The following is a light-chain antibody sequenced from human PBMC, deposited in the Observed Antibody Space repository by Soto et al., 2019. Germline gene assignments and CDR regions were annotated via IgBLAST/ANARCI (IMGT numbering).Light chain of an antibody. CDR1: QSISYW. V-gene: IGKV1-5*03. CDR3: QQYNNYWT. Sequence: DIQLTQSPSFLSASVGDRVTITCRASQSISYWLAWYQQKPGKAPNLLIYKASSLESGVPSRFSGSGSGTEFTLTISSLQPDDFATYYCQQYNNYWTFGQGTKVEIK. CDR2: KAS. J-gene: IGKJ1*01.